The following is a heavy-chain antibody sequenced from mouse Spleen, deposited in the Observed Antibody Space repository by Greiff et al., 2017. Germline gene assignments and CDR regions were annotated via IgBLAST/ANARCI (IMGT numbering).Heavy chain of an antibody. V-gene: IGHV5-9*01. D-gene: IGHD2-14*01. CDR3: ARDDYRYDLWYFDV. CDR1: GFTFSSYY. J-gene: IGHJ1*01. CDR2: ISSGGGST. Sequence: EVMLVESGGGLVKRGGSLKLSCAASGFTFSSYYMSWVRQTPEKRLEWVATISSGGGSTYYPDSVKGRFTISRDNAKNTLYLQMSSLNSEDTAVYYCARDDYRYDLWYFDVWGAGTTVTVSS.